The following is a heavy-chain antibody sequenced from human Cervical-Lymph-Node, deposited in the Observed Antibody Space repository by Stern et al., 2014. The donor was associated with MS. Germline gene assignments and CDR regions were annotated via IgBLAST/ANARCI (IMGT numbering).Heavy chain of an antibody. CDR2: INPSGGIT. Sequence: EQLEESGAEVKKPGASGKVSCKASGYTFTSYYMHWVRQAPGQGLEWGGIINPSGGITSYAQKFQGRVTMTRDTSTSTVYMELSSLRSEDTAVYYCARDIVVVTARQRYYGMDVWGQGTTVTVSS. V-gene: IGHV1-46*03. CDR1: GYTFTSYY. J-gene: IGHJ6*02. CDR3: ARDIVVVTARQRYYGMDV. D-gene: IGHD2-21*02.